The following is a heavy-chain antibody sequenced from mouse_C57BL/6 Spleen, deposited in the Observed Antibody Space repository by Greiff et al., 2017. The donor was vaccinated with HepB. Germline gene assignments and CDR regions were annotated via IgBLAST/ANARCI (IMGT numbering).Heavy chain of an antibody. V-gene: IGHV14-4*01. D-gene: IGHD2-12*01. CDR2: IDPENGDT. Sequence: EVQLQQSGAELVRPGASVKLSCTASGFNIKDDYMHWVKQRPEQGLEWIGWIDPENGDTEYASKFQGKAPITADTSSNTAYLQLSSLTSEDTAVYYCTTTRFAYWGQGTLVTVSA. CDR3: TTTRFAY. J-gene: IGHJ3*01. CDR1: GFNIKDDY.